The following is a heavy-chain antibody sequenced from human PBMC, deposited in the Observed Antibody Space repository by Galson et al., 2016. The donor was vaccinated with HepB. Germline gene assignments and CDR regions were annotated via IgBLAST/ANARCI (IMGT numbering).Heavy chain of an antibody. J-gene: IGHJ4*02. CDR2: IRYDGSDV. Sequence: SLRLSCAASGFTFSNFGMHWVRQAPGKGLDWVAFIRYDGSDVYYADSVKGRFIISRDNSKNTLDLQMNSLRAEDAAVYYCANEVEYSSSQFDYWGQGNLVTVSS. CDR1: GFTFSNFG. CDR3: ANEVEYSSSQFDY. D-gene: IGHD5-12*01. V-gene: IGHV3-30*02.